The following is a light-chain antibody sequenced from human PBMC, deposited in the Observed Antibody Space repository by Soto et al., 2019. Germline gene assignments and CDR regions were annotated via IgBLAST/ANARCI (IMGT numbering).Light chain of an antibody. V-gene: IGLV1-40*01. CDR1: SSNIGAGSD. Sequence: QYVLTQPPSVSGAPGQGVTISFTGSSSNIGAGSDVHWYQQLPGAAPKLLIYRNSNRPSGVPDRFFGSKSDTSASLGITALEDEDEADYYCHSFDSGLRGVVFGGGTKLTLL. CDR2: RNS. J-gene: IGLJ3*02. CDR3: HSFDSGLRGVV.